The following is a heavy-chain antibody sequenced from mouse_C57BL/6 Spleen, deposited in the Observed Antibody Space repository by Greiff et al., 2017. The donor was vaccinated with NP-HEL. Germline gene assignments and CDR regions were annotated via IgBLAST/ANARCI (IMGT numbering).Heavy chain of an antibody. CDR1: GYTFTSYW. CDR2: IYPSDSET. CDR3: ATYYGSSYDAMDY. V-gene: IGHV1-61*01. D-gene: IGHD1-1*01. Sequence: VQLQQSGAELVRPGSSVKLSCKASGYTFTSYWMDWVKQRPGQGLEWIGNIYPSDSETHYNQKFKDKATLTVDKSSSTAYLQLSSLTSEDSAVYYWATYYGSSYDAMDYWGQGTSVTVSS. J-gene: IGHJ4*01.